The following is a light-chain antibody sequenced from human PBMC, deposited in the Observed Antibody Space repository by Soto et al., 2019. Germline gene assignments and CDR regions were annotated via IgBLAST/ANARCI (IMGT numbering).Light chain of an antibody. Sequence: EIVLTQSPGTLSLSPGERATLSCRTSQSVSSSYLAWYQQKPGQAPRLLIYDASNRATGIPARFSGSGSGTDFTLTINSLEPEDFAVYYCQQRSNWPRTFGQGTRLEI. CDR3: QQRSNWPRT. J-gene: IGKJ5*01. CDR1: QSVSSSY. V-gene: IGKV3D-20*02. CDR2: DAS.